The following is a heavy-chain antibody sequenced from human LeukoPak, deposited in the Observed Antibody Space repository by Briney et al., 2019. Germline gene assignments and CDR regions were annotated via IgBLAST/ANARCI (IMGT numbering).Heavy chain of an antibody. Sequence: PGGSLRLSCAASGFTFSSYGMHWVRQAPGKGLEWVAFIRYDGSNKYYADSVKGRFTISRDNSKNTLYLQMNSLRAEDTAVYYCARVVVEMTTTSDYWGQGTLVTVSS. J-gene: IGHJ4*02. D-gene: IGHD5-24*01. CDR1: GFTFSSYG. CDR2: IRYDGSNK. V-gene: IGHV3-30*02. CDR3: ARVVVEMTTTSDY.